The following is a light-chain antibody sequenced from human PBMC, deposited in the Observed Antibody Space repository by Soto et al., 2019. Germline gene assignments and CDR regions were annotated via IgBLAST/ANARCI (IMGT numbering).Light chain of an antibody. J-gene: IGKJ1*01. V-gene: IGKV3D-15*01. CDR3: LQHNSYPRT. CDR1: QSVSSN. CDR2: GAS. Sequence: PGERSTLSCRASQSVSSNLAWYQQKPGQAPRLLIYGASSRATGIPDRFSGSGSGTEFTLTISSLQPEDFATYYCLQHNSYPRTFGQGTKVDI.